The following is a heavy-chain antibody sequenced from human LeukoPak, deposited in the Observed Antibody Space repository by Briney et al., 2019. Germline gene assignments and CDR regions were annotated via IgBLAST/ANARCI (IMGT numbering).Heavy chain of an antibody. CDR1: GFSLSTSGVA. V-gene: IGHV2-5*02. J-gene: IGHJ3*02. CDR3: AHSEDTALVHDAFDI. Sequence: SGPTLVNPTQTLTLTCTFSGFSLSTSGVAVGWIRQPPGKALEWLALIYWDDDKRYSPSLRSRLSITKDTSKNQVVLTMTNMDPVDTATYYCAHSEDTALVHDAFDIWGQGTMVTVSS. D-gene: IGHD5-18*01. CDR2: IYWDDDK.